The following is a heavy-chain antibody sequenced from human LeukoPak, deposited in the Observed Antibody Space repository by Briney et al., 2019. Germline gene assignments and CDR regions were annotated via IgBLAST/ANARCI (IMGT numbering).Heavy chain of an antibody. CDR2: ISSSGSTI. CDR3: ARGRADYYDSSTLGY. D-gene: IGHD3-22*01. V-gene: IGHV3-48*03. Sequence: QSGGSLRLSCAASGFTFSSYEMNRVRQAPGKGLEWVSYISSSGSTIYYADSVKGRFTISRDNAKNSLYLQMNSLRAEDTAVYYCARGRADYYDSSTLGYWGQGTLVTVSS. J-gene: IGHJ4*02. CDR1: GFTFSSYE.